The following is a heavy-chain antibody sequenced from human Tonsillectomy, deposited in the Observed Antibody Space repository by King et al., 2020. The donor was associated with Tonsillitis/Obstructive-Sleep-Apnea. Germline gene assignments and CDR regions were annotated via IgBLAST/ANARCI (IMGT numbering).Heavy chain of an antibody. V-gene: IGHV3-33*01. CDR1: GFTFSSYG. J-gene: IGHJ3*02. D-gene: IGHD3-3*01. Sequence: VQLVESGGGVVQPGRSLRLSCAASGFTFSSYGMHWVRQAPGKGLEWVAVIWDDGSNKYYADSVKGRFTISRDNSKNTLYLQMNSLRAEDTAVYYCARETYYDFWSGGKYDAFDIWGQGTMVTVSS. CDR2: IWDDGSNK. CDR3: ARETYYDFWSGGKYDAFDI.